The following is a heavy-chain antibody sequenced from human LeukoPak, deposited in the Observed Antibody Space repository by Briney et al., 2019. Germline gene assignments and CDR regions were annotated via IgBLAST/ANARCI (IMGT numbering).Heavy chain of an antibody. Sequence: GGSLRLSCAASGFTFSSYAMHWVRQAPGKGLEWVASINHNGNVNYYADSVKGRFTISRDNAKNSLYLQMSNLRAEDTAVYFCARGGGLDVWGQGATVTVSS. CDR3: ARGGGLDV. D-gene: IGHD3-16*01. CDR1: GFTFSSYA. J-gene: IGHJ6*02. V-gene: IGHV3-7*03. CDR2: INHNGNVN.